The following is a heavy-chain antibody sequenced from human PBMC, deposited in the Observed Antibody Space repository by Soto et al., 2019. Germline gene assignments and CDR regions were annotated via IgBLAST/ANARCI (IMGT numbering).Heavy chain of an antibody. V-gene: IGHV4-30-2*01. CDR1: GGSVNCGGYS. CDR2: IYHSAT. D-gene: IGHD2-15*01. CDR3: ASISSRYCSGGTCYRPIDY. Sequence: QLQLQESGSGLVKPSQTLSLACAVSGGSVNCGGYSWSWIRQPPGTGLEWIGYIYHSATYYNPSLKSRVTISVDRSKNQFSLKLSSVTAADTAVYYCASISSRYCSGGTCYRPIDYWGQGTLVTVSS. J-gene: IGHJ4*02.